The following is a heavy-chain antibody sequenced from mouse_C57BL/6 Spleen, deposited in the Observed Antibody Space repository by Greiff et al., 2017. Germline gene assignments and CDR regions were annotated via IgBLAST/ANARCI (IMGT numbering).Heavy chain of an antibody. CDR3: ARGITTVVEGFAY. Sequence: EMQGVESGGGLVQPGGSLSLSCAASGFTFTDYYMSWVRQPPGKALEWLGFIRNKANGYTTEYSASVKGRFTISRDNSQSILYLQMNALRAEDSATYYCARGITTVVEGFAYWGQGTLVTVSA. CDR2: IRNKANGYTT. J-gene: IGHJ3*01. D-gene: IGHD1-1*01. CDR1: GFTFTDYY. V-gene: IGHV7-3*01.